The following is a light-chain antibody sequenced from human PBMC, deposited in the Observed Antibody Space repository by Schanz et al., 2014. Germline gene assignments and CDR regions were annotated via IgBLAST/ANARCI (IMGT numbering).Light chain of an antibody. V-gene: IGLV2-14*03. J-gene: IGLJ3*02. Sequence: QSALTQPASVSGSPGQSITISCTGTSSDIGGYNFVSWYQQHPGKAPKLVIFDVTSRPSGISARFSGSKSGNTASLTISGLQAEDEADYYCCSYAGTYTWVFGGGTKLTVL. CDR3: CSYAGTYTWV. CDR1: SSDIGGYNF. CDR2: DVT.